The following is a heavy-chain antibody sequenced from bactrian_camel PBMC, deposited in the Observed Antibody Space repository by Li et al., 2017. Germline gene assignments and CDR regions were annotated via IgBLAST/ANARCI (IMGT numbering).Heavy chain of an antibody. V-gene: IGHV3S1*01. CDR1: GYSDVRCS. J-gene: IGHJ4*01. CDR2: MYTAGGTT. CDR3: ASYGDKWDYKY. Sequence: HVQLVESGGGSVQAGGSLRLSCATSGYSDVRCSMGWWRQAPGKEREGVAAMYTAGGTTYYADSVKGRFTISQDNAKNTLYLQLNSLKIEDTAMYYCASYGDKWDYKYWGQGTQVTVS. D-gene: IGHD6*01.